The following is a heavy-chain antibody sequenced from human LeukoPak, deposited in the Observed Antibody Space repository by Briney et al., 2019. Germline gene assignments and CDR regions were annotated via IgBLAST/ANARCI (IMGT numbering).Heavy chain of an antibody. J-gene: IGHJ4*02. CDR3: ARDRTYYYDSSGERFDY. CDR2: MYSSGST. V-gene: IGHV4-39*07. CDR1: GGSISSSSYY. D-gene: IGHD3-22*01. Sequence: SETLSLTCTVSGGSISSSSYYWGWIRQPPGKGLEWIGSMYSSGSTYYNPSLKSRVTISVDTSKNQFSLKLSSVTAADTAVYYCARDRTYYYDSSGERFDYWGQGTLVTVSS.